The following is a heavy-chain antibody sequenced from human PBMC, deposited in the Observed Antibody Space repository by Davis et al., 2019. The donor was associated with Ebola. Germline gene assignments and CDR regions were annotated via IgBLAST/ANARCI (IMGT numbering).Heavy chain of an antibody. CDR3: ARETTVTTFGYYGMDV. CDR2: INHSGST. CDR1: GFTFSSYS. Sequence: ESLKISCAASGFTFSSYSMNWVRQPPGKGLEWIGEINHSGSTNYNPSLKSRVTISVDTSKNQFSLKLSSVTAADTAVYYCARETTVTTFGYYGMDVWGQGTTVTVSS. D-gene: IGHD4-17*01. J-gene: IGHJ6*02. V-gene: IGHV4-34*01.